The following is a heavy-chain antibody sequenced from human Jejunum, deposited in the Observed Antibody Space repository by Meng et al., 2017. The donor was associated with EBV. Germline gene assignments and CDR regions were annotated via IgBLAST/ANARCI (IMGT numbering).Heavy chain of an antibody. CDR3: ARGSHYTWDV. Sequence: QLPLPAQAPGLGKPSGSLSLPCGGSGDSIISTVTGWSWVRQPPGKGLEWIGEIFHAGNTNYNPSLKSQVTMSVDTSKNQFSLNLSSVTAADSAVYYCARGSHYTWDVWGQGTLVTVSS. J-gene: IGHJ4*02. CDR1: GDSIISTVTG. V-gene: IGHV4-4*02. D-gene: IGHD3-16*01. CDR2: IFHAGNT.